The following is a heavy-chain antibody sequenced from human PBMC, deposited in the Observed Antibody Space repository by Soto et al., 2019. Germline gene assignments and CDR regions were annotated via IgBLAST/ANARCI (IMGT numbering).Heavy chain of an antibody. CDR1: GGTFSSYA. D-gene: IGHD1-26*01. V-gene: IGHV1-69*13. CDR2: IIPIFGTA. J-gene: IGHJ1*01. CDR3: ARDRIVGATGRYFQH. Sequence: SVKVSCKASGGTFSSYAISWVRQAPGQGLEWMGGIIPIFGTANYAQMFQGRVTITADESTSTAYMELSSLRSEDTAVYYCARDRIVGATGRYFQHWGQGTLVTVSS.